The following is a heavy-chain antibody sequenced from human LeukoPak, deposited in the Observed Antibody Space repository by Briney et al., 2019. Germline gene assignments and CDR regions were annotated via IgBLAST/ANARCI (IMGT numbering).Heavy chain of an antibody. CDR3: ARGDELWPATGTFDI. V-gene: IGHV3-48*01. J-gene: IGHJ3*02. CDR1: GFTFSSYS. CDR2: ISSSSSTI. Sequence: PGGSLRLSCAASGFTFSSYSMNWVRQAPGKGLEWVSYISSSSSTIYYADSVKGRFTISRDNAKNSLYLQMNSLRAEDTAVYYCARGDELWPATGTFDIWGQGTMVTVSS. D-gene: IGHD5-18*01.